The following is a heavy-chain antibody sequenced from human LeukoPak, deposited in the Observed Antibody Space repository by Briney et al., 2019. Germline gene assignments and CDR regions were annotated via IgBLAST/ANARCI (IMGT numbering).Heavy chain of an antibody. CDR1: GFTVSSNY. CDR3: ARGGLTSVTT. D-gene: IGHD4-17*01. J-gene: IGHJ4*02. CDR2: IYSGGST. V-gene: IGHV3-66*01. Sequence: GGSLRLSCAASGFTVSSNYMNWVRQAPGKGLEWVSVIYSGGSTYYADSVKGRFIISRDNSKNTLYLQINSLRAEHTAEYYCARGGLTSVTTWGQATLVTVSS.